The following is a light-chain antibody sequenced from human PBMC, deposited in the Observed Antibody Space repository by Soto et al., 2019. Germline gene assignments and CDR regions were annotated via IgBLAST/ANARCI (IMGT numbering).Light chain of an antibody. CDR3: ETWDSTSVV. V-gene: IGLV4-60*03. Sequence: QSVLTQSSSASASLGSSVKLTCTLSSGHSSYIIAWHQQQPGKAPRYLMKLEGSGSYNKGSGVPDRFSGSSSGADRYLTISNLQSEDEADYYCETWDSTSVVFGGGTQLTVL. CDR1: SGHSSYI. CDR2: LEGSGSY. J-gene: IGLJ2*01.